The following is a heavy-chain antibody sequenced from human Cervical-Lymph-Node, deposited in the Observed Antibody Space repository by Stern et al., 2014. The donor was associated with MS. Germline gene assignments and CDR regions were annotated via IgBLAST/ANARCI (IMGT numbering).Heavy chain of an antibody. Sequence: VQLVESGSELKKPGASVKVSCKASGYTFTSYAMNWVRQAPGQGLEWMGWINTNTGNPTYAQGFTGRFVFSLDTSVSTAYLQICSLKAEDTAVYYCARGMTTVTSRWFDPWGQGTLVTVSS. D-gene: IGHD4-17*01. CDR2: INTNTGNP. CDR3: ARGMTTVTSRWFDP. J-gene: IGHJ5*02. CDR1: GYTFTSYA. V-gene: IGHV7-4-1*01.